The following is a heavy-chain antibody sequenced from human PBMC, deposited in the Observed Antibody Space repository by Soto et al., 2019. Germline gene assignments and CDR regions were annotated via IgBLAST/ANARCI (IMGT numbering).Heavy chain of an antibody. CDR2: ITPMFGTA. Sequence: QVQLVQSGAEVKKPGSSVKVSCKASGGTFSRYAISWVRQAPGQGLERMGGITPMFGTANYAQKFQGRVTFTAHEAKSTRRRGLRRLRAEDTAVYYCAQTLGSAVAGPGRFDLWGRGTLVIVSS. D-gene: IGHD6-19*01. CDR1: GGTFSRYA. V-gene: IGHV1-69*12. J-gene: IGHJ2*01. CDR3: AQTLGSAVAGPGRFDL.